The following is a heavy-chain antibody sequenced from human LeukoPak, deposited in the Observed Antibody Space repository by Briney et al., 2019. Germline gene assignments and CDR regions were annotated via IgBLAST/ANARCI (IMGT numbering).Heavy chain of an antibody. CDR2: INPKSGGT. V-gene: IGHV1-2*02. Sequence: ASVKVSCKTSGYTFTDYYMHWVRQAPGQGLEWMGWINPKSGGTNYAQNFKVRVTMTRDTSISTAYMELSSLRSDDTAVYFCARGGGTNFGVITDWGQGTLVTVSS. J-gene: IGHJ4*02. CDR1: GYTFTDYY. CDR3: ARGGGTNFGVITD. D-gene: IGHD3-3*01.